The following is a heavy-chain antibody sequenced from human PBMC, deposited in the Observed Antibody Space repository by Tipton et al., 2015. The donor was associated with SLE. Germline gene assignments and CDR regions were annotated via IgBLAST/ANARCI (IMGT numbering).Heavy chain of an antibody. CDR2: INPNSGGT. Sequence: QSGPEVKKPGASVKVSCKASGYTFTGYYMHWVRQAPGQGLEWMGWINPNSGGTKYAQKFQGRVTMTRDTSISTAYMELSRLRSDDTAVYYCARSFSSGIVGATFWGQGTLVTVSS. V-gene: IGHV1-2*02. J-gene: IGHJ4*02. CDR3: ARSFSSGIVGATF. CDR1: GYTFTGYY. D-gene: IGHD1-26*01.